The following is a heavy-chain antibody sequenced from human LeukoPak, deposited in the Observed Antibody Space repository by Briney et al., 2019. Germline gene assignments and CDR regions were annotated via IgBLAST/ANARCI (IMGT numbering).Heavy chain of an antibody. V-gene: IGHV4-59*08. CDR3: ASTDSSSWYSRSEYFQH. Sequence: SETLSLTCTVSGGSISSYYWSWIRQPPGKGLEWIGYIYYSGSTNYNPSLKSRVTISVDTSKNQFSLRLSSVTAADTAVYYCASTDSSSWYSRSEYFQHWGQGTLVTVSS. D-gene: IGHD6-13*01. CDR1: GGSISSYY. J-gene: IGHJ1*01. CDR2: IYYSGST.